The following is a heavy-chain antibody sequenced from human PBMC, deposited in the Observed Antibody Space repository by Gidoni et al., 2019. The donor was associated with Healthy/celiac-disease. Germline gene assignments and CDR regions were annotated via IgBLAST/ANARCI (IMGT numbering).Heavy chain of an antibody. Sequence: EVQLVESGGGLVQPGGSLRLSCAASGFTFSSYWMSWVRQAPGKGLEWVANIKQDGSEKYYVDSVKGRFTISRDNAKNSLYLQMNSLRAEDTAVYYCARLGYCSSTSCRSGWFDPWGQGTLVTVSS. CDR3: ARLGYCSSTSCRSGWFDP. CDR2: IKQDGSEK. CDR1: GFTFSSYW. D-gene: IGHD2-2*01. V-gene: IGHV3-7*01. J-gene: IGHJ5*02.